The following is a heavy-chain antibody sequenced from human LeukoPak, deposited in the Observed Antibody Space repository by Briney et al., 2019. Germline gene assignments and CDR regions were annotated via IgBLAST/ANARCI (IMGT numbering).Heavy chain of an antibody. CDR2: MNPSSGNT. V-gene: IGHV1-8*02. Sequence: SVKVSCKASGYTFTSYDINWVRQATGQGPEWMGWMNPSSGNTGYAQKFQGRVTLTSDTSISTAYMELSSLRSEDTAVYYCVRISAHTGPYPWGQGTPVTVSS. J-gene: IGHJ5*02. D-gene: IGHD1-1*01. CDR3: VRISAHTGPYP. CDR1: GYTFTSYD.